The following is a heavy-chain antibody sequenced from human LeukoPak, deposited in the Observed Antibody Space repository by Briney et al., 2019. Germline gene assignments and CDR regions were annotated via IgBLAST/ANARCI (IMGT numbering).Heavy chain of an antibody. CDR1: GGSISSSSYY. CDR3: ARDPKTYSSSWYLGFYYYYYGMDV. J-gene: IGHJ6*02. D-gene: IGHD6-13*01. V-gene: IGHV4-39*01. CDR2: IYYSGST. Sequence: KASETLSLTCTVSGGSISSSSYYWGWSRQPPGKGLEWIGSIYYSGSTYYNPSLKSRVTISVDTSKNQFSLKLSSVTAADTAVYYCARDPKTYSSSWYLGFYYYYYGMDVWGQGTTVTVSS.